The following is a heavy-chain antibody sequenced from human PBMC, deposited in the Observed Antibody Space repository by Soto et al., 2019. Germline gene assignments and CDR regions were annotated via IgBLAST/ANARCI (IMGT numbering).Heavy chain of an antibody. CDR1: GGSVSSDTHY. D-gene: IGHD3-3*01. CDR3: ATRITVFGLLIPPFDP. CDR2: IYSSGST. V-gene: IGHV4-61*01. J-gene: IGHJ5*02. Sequence: PSETLSLTCTVSGGSVSSDTHYWSWIRQPPGKRLEWIGFIYSSGSTNYNPSLKSRVTMSVDTSKNQFSLRLSSVTAADTAIYYCATRITVFGLLIPPFDPWGQGTQVTVSS.